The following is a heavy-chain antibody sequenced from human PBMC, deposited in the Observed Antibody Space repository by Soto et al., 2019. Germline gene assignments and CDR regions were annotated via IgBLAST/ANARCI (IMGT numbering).Heavy chain of an antibody. CDR3: ARSIVVVTALDY. V-gene: IGHV1-3*05. D-gene: IGHD2-21*02. CDR2: INAGNGNT. J-gene: IGHJ4*02. Sequence: QVQLVQSGAEEKKRGASVKVSCKAYGYTFTSYAMHWVRQAPGQRLEWMGWINAGNGNTKYSQKFQGRVTITRDTSASTVYMELSSLRSEDTAVYYCARSIVVVTALDYWGQGTLVTVSS. CDR1: GYTFTSYA.